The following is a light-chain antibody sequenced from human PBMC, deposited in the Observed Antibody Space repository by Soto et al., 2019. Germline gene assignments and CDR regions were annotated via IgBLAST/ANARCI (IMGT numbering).Light chain of an antibody. V-gene: IGKV3-15*01. CDR3: QQYDNWPPIT. CDR2: GAS. Sequence: VMTQSPATLSVSPGDRAALSCRASQSISVNLAWYQQKPGQAPRLLIYGASTRATGIPDRFSGSGSGTEFTLTISSLQSEDFAVYYCQQYDNWPPITFGQGTRLEIK. J-gene: IGKJ5*01. CDR1: QSISVN.